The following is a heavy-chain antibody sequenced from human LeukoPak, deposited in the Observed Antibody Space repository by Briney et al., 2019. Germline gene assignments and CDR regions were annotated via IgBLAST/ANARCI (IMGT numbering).Heavy chain of an antibody. CDR1: GFTFSSYW. J-gene: IGHJ6*03. CDR2: IKQDGSEK. Sequence: GGSLRLSCAASGFTFSSYWMSWVRQAPGKGLEWVANIKQDGSEKYYVDSVKGRFTISRDNAKNSLYLQMNSLRAEDTAVYYCARDSVSIAVAGTSGADYYMDVWGKGTTVTVSS. CDR3: ARDSVSIAVAGTSGADYYMDV. D-gene: IGHD6-19*01. V-gene: IGHV3-7*01.